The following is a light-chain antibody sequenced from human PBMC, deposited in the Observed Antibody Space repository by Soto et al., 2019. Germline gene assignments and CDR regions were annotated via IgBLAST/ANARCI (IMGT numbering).Light chain of an antibody. CDR3: QQSGSSVT. CDR2: DAS. V-gene: IGKV3-20*01. J-gene: IGKJ5*01. CDR1: QSVSSTF. Sequence: EAVLTQSPGTLSLSPGERGTLSCRASQSVSSTFLAWYQQKPGQAPRLLIYDASTRATGIPDRFSGSGSGTDFTLTISRLEPEDFAVYYCQQSGSSVTFGQGTRLEIK.